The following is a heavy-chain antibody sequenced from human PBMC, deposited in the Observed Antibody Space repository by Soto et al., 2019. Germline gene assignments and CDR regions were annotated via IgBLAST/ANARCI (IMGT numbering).Heavy chain of an antibody. Sequence: SVKVSCKASGGTFSSYAISWVRQAPGQGLEWMGGIIPIFGTANYAQKFQGRVTITADESTSTAYMELSSLRSEDTAVYYCASHYDSSGYVDYYYGMDVWGQGTTVTVSS. CDR3: ASHYDSSGYVDYYYGMDV. D-gene: IGHD3-22*01. CDR1: GGTFSSYA. CDR2: IIPIFGTA. V-gene: IGHV1-69*13. J-gene: IGHJ6*02.